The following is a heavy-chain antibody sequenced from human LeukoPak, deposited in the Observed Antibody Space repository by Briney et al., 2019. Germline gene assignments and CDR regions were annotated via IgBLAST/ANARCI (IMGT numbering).Heavy chain of an antibody. CDR3: ARGLYYYDSSGYYPDY. D-gene: IGHD3-22*01. J-gene: IGHJ4*02. V-gene: IGHV4-38-2*02. CDR2: IYHSGST. Sequence: PSETLSLTCSVSGYSISSGYYWGWIRQPPGKGLEWIGTIYHSGSTYYNPSLKSRVTISVDTSKNQFSLKLSSVTAADTAVYYCARGLYYYDSSGYYPDYWGQGTLVTVSS. CDR1: GYSISSGYY.